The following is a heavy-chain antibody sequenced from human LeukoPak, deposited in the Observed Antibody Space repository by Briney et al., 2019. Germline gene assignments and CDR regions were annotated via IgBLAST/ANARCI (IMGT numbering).Heavy chain of an antibody. CDR3: ARPGTTNWYFDV. CDR1: GGSFSGYY. D-gene: IGHD4-11*01. J-gene: IGHJ2*01. V-gene: IGHV4-34*01. Sequence: SETLSLTCAVYGGSFSGYYWTWIRQPPGKGLEWIGEINHSGNTNFNPSPESRVTISVDTSKNQFSLRLNSVTAADTAVYYCARPGTTNWYFDVWGRGTLVTVSS. CDR2: INHSGNT.